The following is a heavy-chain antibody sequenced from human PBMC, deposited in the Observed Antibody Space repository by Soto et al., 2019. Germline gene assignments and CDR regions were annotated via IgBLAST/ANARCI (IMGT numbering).Heavy chain of an antibody. CDR1: GRSSSGDY. J-gene: IGHJ4*02. V-gene: IGHV4-34*01. Sequence: SQTLSFPGSVYGRSSSGDYCRWIRQPPGKGLEWIGEINQSGSTNYDPSRKSRVTILVDTSKNQFSLKLSSVPAADTAVYYWASSLKMAVAGNTPGYWGQGTLVTVSS. CDR2: INQSGST. CDR3: ASSLKMAVAGNTPGY. D-gene: IGHD6-19*01.